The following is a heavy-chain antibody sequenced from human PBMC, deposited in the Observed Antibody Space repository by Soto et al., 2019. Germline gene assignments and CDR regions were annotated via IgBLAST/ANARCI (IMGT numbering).Heavy chain of an antibody. J-gene: IGHJ4*02. CDR2: IAAYNGDT. CDR1: GYTFSNFG. Sequence: QVQLVQSGAEVKKPGASVRVSYKASGYTFSNFGYSWLRQAPGQRPEWMGWIAAYNGDTNFAPSLRGRLTMTTDTSTTTVYMELNSLTSDDTAVYYCARDRGTYFDYWGQGTRVTVSS. V-gene: IGHV1-18*01. CDR3: ARDRGTYFDY.